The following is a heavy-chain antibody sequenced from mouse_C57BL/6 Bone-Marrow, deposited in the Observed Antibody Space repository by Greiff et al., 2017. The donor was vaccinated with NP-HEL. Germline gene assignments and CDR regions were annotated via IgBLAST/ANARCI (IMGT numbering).Heavy chain of an antibody. D-gene: IGHD1-1*01. J-gene: IGHJ3*01. CDR2: IDPSDSYT. Sequence: QVQLQQSGAELVKPGASVKLSCKASGYTFTSYWMQWVKQRPGQGLEWIGEIDPSDSYTNYNQKFKGKATLTVDTSSSTAYMQLSSLTSEDSAVYYCARTKLLRYRFAYWGQGTLVTVSA. V-gene: IGHV1-50*01. CDR3: ARTKLLRYRFAY. CDR1: GYTFTSYW.